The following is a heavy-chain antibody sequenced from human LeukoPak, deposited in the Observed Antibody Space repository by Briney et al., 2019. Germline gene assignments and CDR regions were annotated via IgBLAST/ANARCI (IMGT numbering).Heavy chain of an antibody. CDR3: ARTEYFFDH. J-gene: IGHJ4*02. V-gene: IGHV4-59*01. D-gene: IGHD3-10*01. CDR1: GGSFSSYY. CDR2: IYYSGST. Sequence: SETLSLTCTVSGGSFSSYYWSWLRQPPGKRLEWIGYIYYSGSTNYNPSLKSRVSMSVDTSKNQFSLNLNSVTAADTAVYYCARTEYFFDHWGQGTLVTVSS.